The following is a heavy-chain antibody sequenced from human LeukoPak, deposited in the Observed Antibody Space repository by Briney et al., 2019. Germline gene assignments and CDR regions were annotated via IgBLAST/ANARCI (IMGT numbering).Heavy chain of an antibody. D-gene: IGHD6-13*01. Sequence: SATLSLTCAVYGGSFSGYYWSWIRQPPGKGLEWIGEINHSGSTNYNPPLKSRVTISVDTSKNQFSLKLSSVTAADTAVYYCASCRYSSSYWGQGTLVTVSS. J-gene: IGHJ4*02. CDR3: ASCRYSSSY. CDR1: GGSFSGYY. CDR2: INHSGST. V-gene: IGHV4-34*01.